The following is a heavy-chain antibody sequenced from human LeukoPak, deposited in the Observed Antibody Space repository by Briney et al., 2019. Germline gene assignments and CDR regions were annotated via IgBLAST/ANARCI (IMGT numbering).Heavy chain of an antibody. D-gene: IGHD3-10*01. CDR1: GFTFSSYA. V-gene: IGHV3-30*14. J-gene: IGHJ4*02. CDR3: GRHAYGGSPPLS. Sequence: GRSLRLSCAASGFTFSSYAMHWVRQAPGKGLEWVAVISYDGSNKYYADSVKGRFTISRDNSKNTVYLQMNNLRAEDTALYYCGRHAYGGSPPLSWGQGALVTVSS. CDR2: ISYDGSNK.